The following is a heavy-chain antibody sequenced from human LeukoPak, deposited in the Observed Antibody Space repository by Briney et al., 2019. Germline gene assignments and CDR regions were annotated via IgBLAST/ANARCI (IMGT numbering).Heavy chain of an antibody. CDR1: GFTFSGYE. D-gene: IGHD3-10*01. J-gene: IGHJ4*02. Sequence: PGGSLRLSCAASGFTFSGYEMNWVRQAPGKGLEWVSYITSSGSTHYGDSVKGRFTISRDNAKDSLYLQMNSLRAEDTAVYYCAIAGAHIFAFWGQGTLVTVSS. CDR2: ITSSGST. V-gene: IGHV3-48*03. CDR3: AIAGAHIFAF.